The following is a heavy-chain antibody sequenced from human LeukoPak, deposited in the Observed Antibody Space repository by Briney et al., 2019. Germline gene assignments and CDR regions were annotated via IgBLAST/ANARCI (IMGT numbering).Heavy chain of an antibody. CDR2: MNPNSGNT. CDR3: ARVKSRMAEDPDAFDI. CDR1: GYTFTSYD. D-gene: IGHD3-16*01. Sequence: ASVKVSCKASGYTFTSYDINWVRQATGQGLEWMGWMNPNSGNTGYAQKFQGRVTTTRNTSISTAYMELSSLRSEDTAVYYCARVKSRMAEDPDAFDIWGQGTLVTVSS. V-gene: IGHV1-8*01. J-gene: IGHJ4*02.